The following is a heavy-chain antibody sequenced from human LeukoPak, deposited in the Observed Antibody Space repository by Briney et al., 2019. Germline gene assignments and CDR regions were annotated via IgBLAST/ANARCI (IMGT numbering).Heavy chain of an antibody. J-gene: IGHJ4*02. CDR3: ARDHNYDSSGYFLYY. CDR1: GGSFSGYY. V-gene: IGHV4-34*01. CDR2: INHRGNT. Sequence: PSETLSLTCAVYGGSFSGYYWNWIRQPPGKGLEWTGEINHRGNTNYNPSLKSRVTMSVDTSKNQFSLRLSSVTAADTAVYYCARDHNYDSSGYFLYYWGQGTLVTVSS. D-gene: IGHD3-22*01.